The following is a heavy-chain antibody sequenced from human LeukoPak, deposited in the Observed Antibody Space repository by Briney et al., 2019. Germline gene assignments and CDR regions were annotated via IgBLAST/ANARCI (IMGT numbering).Heavy chain of an antibody. D-gene: IGHD3-10*01. CDR3: GFTSFGELPIPLPVDY. V-gene: IGHV1-18*01. Sequence: ASVKVSCKASGYTFTNYGISWVRQAPGQGLECMGWISAYNGNTNYAQRFQGRVTITADESTSTACMELSSLRSEDTAVYYCGFTSFGELPIPLPVDYWGQGTLVTVSS. CDR2: ISAYNGNT. J-gene: IGHJ4*02. CDR1: GYTFTNYG.